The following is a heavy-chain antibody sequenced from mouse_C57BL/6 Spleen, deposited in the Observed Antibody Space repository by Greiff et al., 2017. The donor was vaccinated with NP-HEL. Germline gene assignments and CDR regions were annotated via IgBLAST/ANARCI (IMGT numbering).Heavy chain of an antibody. CDR1: GYTFTSYW. D-gene: IGHD1-1*01. CDR2: IDPSDSYT. J-gene: IGHJ1*03. CDR3: ARTTVATTAGYFDV. V-gene: IGHV1-59*01. Sequence: QVQLQQPGAELVRPGTSVKLSCKASGYTFTSYWMHWVKQRPGQGLEWIGVIDPSDSYTNYNQKFKGKATLTVDTSSSTAYMQLSSLTSEDSAVYYCARTTVATTAGYFDVWGTGTTVTVSS.